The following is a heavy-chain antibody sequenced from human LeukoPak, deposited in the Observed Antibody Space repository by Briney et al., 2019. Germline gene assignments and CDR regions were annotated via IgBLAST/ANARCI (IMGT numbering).Heavy chain of an antibody. J-gene: IGHJ4*02. V-gene: IGHV4-39*01. CDR3: ASYTVTTGGALDY. CDR1: GGSISSSSYY. D-gene: IGHD4-17*01. CDR2: IYYSGST. Sequence: SETLSLTCTVSGGSISSSSYYWGWIRQPPGKGLEWIGSIYYSGSTYYNPSLKSRVTISVDTSKNQFSLKLSSVTAADTAVYYCASYTVTTGGALDYWGQGTLVTVSS.